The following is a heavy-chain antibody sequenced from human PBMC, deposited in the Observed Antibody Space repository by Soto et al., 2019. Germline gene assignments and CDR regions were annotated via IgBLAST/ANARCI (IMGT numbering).Heavy chain of an antibody. Sequence: QVQLQESGPGLVKPSQTLSLTCTVSGGSISSGGYYWSWIRQHPGKGLEWIGYIYYSGSTHYNPSLKSRVTISVDPSKNQFSLKLSSVTAADTAVYYCARGLYNWNYFDYWGQGTLVTVSS. CDR3: ARGLYNWNYFDY. CDR1: GGSISSGGYY. CDR2: IYYSGST. J-gene: IGHJ4*02. D-gene: IGHD1-20*01. V-gene: IGHV4-31*03.